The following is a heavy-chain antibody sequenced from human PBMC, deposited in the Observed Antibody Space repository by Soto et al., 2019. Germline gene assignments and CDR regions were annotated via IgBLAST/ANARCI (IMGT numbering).Heavy chain of an antibody. CDR3: AKESMPEHYGDTLFDY. V-gene: IGHV3-23*01. D-gene: IGHD4-17*01. Sequence: VQLLESGGAFVQPGGSLRLSCAASGFSINNYGVSWVRQAPGKGLEWVSTFSAGGRAYYADSVRGRFSVARDRSQNTVDLQISVLRPEDSAVYYCAKESMPEHYGDTLFDYWGQGTRVTVSS. J-gene: IGHJ4*02. CDR2: FSAGGRA. CDR1: GFSINNYG.